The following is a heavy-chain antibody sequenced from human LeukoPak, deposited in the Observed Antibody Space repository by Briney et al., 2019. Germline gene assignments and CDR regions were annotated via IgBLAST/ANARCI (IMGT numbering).Heavy chain of an antibody. CDR3: ERDSAGYYMDV. CDR1: GGSISSYY. Sequence: SETLSLTCTVSGGSISSYYWSWIRQPPGKGLEWIGYIYYSGSTNYNPSLKSRVTISVDTSKNQFSLKLSSVTAADTAVYYCERDSAGYYMDVCGKGGTVTVSS. J-gene: IGHJ6*03. CDR2: IYYSGST. V-gene: IGHV4-59*01.